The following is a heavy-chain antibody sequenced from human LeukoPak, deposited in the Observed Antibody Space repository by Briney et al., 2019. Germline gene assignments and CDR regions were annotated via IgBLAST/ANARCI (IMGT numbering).Heavy chain of an antibody. J-gene: IGHJ4*02. V-gene: IGHV5-51*01. CDR2: IYPGDSGT. CDR3: ARHSYDYVWGTVDY. D-gene: IGHD3-16*01. CDR1: GYSFTSYW. Sequence: GESLQISCKGSGYSFTSYWIGWVRQLPGKGLEWMGIIYPGDSGTRYSPSFQGQVTISADKSISTAYLQWSSLKASDTAMYYCARHSYDYVWGTVDYWGQGTLVTVSS.